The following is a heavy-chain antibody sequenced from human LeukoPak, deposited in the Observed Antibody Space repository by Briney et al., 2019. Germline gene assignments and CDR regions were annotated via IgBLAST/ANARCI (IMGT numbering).Heavy chain of an antibody. CDR2: IYTSGST. CDR3: ARVDVFGVVSSDYYYYYMDV. CDR1: GGSISGYY. D-gene: IGHD3-3*01. Sequence: SETLSLICSVSGGSISGYYWSWIRQPAGKGLEWIGRIYTSGSTNYNPSLKSRVTMSVDTSKNQFSLKLSYVTAADTAVYYCARVDVFGVVSSDYYYYYMDVWGRGTMVTVSS. J-gene: IGHJ6*03. V-gene: IGHV4-4*07.